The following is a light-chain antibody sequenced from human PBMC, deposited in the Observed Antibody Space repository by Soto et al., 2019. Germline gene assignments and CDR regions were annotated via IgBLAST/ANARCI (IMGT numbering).Light chain of an antibody. Sequence: QSALTQPRSVSGSPGQSVTISCTGTSSDVGGYNLVSWYQHHPGKAPKLMIYDVSKWPSGVPDRFSGSKSGNTASLTISGLQADDEADYYCCSYAGSYTVVFGGGTQLTVL. CDR1: SSDVGGYNL. V-gene: IGLV2-11*01. J-gene: IGLJ2*01. CDR2: DVS. CDR3: CSYAGSYTVV.